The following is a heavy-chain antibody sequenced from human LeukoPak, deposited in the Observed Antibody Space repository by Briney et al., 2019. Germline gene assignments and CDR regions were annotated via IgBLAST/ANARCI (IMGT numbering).Heavy chain of an antibody. Sequence: SVEVSCKASGGTFRNHAISWLRQAPGQGLEWMGGIIPFFNTPYYAQKFQGRVAISADESTNTAYMELSSLRSEDTAVYFCARPLTYYYETTDYPRPHFFDYWGQGTLVTVSS. CDR1: GGTFRNHA. CDR3: ARPLTYYYETTDYPRPHFFDY. CDR2: IIPFFNTP. D-gene: IGHD3-3*01. J-gene: IGHJ4*02. V-gene: IGHV1-69*13.